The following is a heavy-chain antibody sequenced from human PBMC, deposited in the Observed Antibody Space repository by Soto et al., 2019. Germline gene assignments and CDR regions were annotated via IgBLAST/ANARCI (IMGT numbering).Heavy chain of an antibody. Sequence: SETLSLTCTVSGVSISSSSYYWGWIRQPPGKGLEWIGSIYYSGSTYYNPSLKSRVTISVDTSKNQFSLKLSSVTAADTAVYYCARHSPSGSYYLYYYYYGMDVWGQGTTVT. J-gene: IGHJ6*02. CDR3: ARHSPSGSYYLYYYYYGMDV. CDR2: IYYSGST. CDR1: GVSISSSSYY. V-gene: IGHV4-39*01. D-gene: IGHD1-26*01.